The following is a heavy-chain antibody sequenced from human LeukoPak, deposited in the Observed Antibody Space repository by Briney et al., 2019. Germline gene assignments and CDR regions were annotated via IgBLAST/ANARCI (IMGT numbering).Heavy chain of an antibody. CDR2: MNPNSGNT. V-gene: IGHV1-8*01. CDR1: GYTFTSYD. Sequence: GASVKVSCKASGYTFTSYDINWVRQATGQGLEWMGWMNPNSGNTGYAQKFQGRVTMTRNTSISTADMELSSLRSEDTAVYYCARGGYYYDSSGYYARYYYYYMDVWGKGTTVTVSS. J-gene: IGHJ6*03. CDR3: ARGGYYYDSSGYYARYYYYYMDV. D-gene: IGHD3-22*01.